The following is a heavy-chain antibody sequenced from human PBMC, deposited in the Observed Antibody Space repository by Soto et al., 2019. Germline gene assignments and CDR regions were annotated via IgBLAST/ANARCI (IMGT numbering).Heavy chain of an antibody. Sequence: SETLSLTCTVSGGSISSYYWSWIRQPPGKGLEWIGYVYYTGSTSYNPSLKSRVSLSVDTSKNQFSPKLSSVTAADTAVYYCAREDTIFGVSRKYMDVWGKGTTVTVSS. D-gene: IGHD3-3*01. V-gene: IGHV4-59*12. CDR2: VYYTGST. J-gene: IGHJ6*03. CDR1: GGSISSYY. CDR3: AREDTIFGVSRKYMDV.